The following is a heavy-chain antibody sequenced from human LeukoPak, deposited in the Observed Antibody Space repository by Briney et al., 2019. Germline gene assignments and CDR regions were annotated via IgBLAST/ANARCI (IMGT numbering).Heavy chain of an antibody. Sequence: PGGSLRLSCAASGFTFSSYGMHWVRQAPGKGLEWVAVIWYDGSNKYYADSVKGRSTISRDNSKNTLYLQMNSPRAEDTAVYYCAREYDILTRFAFDIWGQGTMVTVSS. CDR1: GFTFSSYG. CDR3: AREYDILTRFAFDI. CDR2: IWYDGSNK. V-gene: IGHV3-33*01. D-gene: IGHD3-9*01. J-gene: IGHJ3*02.